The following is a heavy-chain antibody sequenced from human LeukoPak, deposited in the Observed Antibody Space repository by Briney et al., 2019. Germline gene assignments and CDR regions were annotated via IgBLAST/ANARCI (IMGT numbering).Heavy chain of an antibody. CDR3: AADDQQLLM. J-gene: IGHJ4*02. D-gene: IGHD2-2*01. Sequence: ASVKVSCKASGFTFSRSAVQWVRQGRGQRLELVGWIVVGSGNTNYAQKFQDRVTITRDMSTGTAFMELSSLISEDTAVYYCAADDQQLLMWGQGTLVTVSS. CDR2: IVVGSGNT. V-gene: IGHV1-58*01. CDR1: GFTFSRSA.